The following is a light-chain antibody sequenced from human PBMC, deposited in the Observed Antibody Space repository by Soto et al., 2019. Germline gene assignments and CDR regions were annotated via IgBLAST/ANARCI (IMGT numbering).Light chain of an antibody. Sequence: IQLTQSPSTLSGSVGDRVTITCRASQGVSTWLAWYQQKPGKAPKLLIYKASTLKSGVPSRFSGSGSGTEFTLTISSLQPDDFATYYCQHYNSYSEAFGQGTKVDNK. CDR2: KAS. CDR1: QGVSTW. V-gene: IGKV1-5*03. CDR3: QHYNSYSEA. J-gene: IGKJ1*01.